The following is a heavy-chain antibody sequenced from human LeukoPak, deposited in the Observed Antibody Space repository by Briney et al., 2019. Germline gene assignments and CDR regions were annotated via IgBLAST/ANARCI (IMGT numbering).Heavy chain of an antibody. CDR1: GFTFSSSG. CDR2: IWSDGSNQ. J-gene: IGHJ2*01. Sequence: PGGSLRLSCAASGFTFSSSGMHWVRQPPGKGLEWVAVIWSDGSNQIYADSVKGRFTISRDNSKNTLYLQMNSLRAEDTAVYYCARDRGTTSSSGWYFDPWGRGTLVTVSS. D-gene: IGHD2-2*01. V-gene: IGHV3-33*01. CDR3: ARDRGTTSSSGWYFDP.